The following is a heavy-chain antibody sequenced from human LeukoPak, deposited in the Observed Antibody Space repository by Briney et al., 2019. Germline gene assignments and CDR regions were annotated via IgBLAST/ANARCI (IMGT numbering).Heavy chain of an antibody. D-gene: IGHD3-22*01. CDR1: GFTFSSYA. V-gene: IGHV3-64D*09. CDR2: ISSDGRST. Sequence: GGSLRLSCSASGFTFSSYAMHWARQAPGKGLEYVSAISSDGRSTYYADSVKGRFTISRDNSKNTLYLQMSSLRVEDTAVYYCVNHYDSSNYRHEFDYWGQGTLVTVSS. J-gene: IGHJ4*02. CDR3: VNHYDSSNYRHEFDY.